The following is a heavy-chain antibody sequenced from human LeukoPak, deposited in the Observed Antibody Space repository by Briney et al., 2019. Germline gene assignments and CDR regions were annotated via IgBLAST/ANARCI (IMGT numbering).Heavy chain of an antibody. V-gene: IGHV3-53*01. CDR2: IYSGGNT. CDR3: ARMRKQVGSRYFDP. D-gene: IGHD1-26*01. CDR1: EFSVSTNY. Sequence: GGSLRLSCVASEFSVSTNYMTWVRQAPGKGLEWVSVIYSGGNTYYADSVKGRFIISRDTSKNIVYLQMNSLRVEDMAVYYCARMRKQVGSRYFDPWGQGTLVTVSS. J-gene: IGHJ5*02.